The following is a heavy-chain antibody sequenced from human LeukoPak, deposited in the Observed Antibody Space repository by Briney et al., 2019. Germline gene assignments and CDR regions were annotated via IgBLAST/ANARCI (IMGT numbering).Heavy chain of an antibody. CDR1: GGSISSNY. D-gene: IGHD2-2*02. V-gene: IGHV4-4*08. CDR3: ARPLRDCSSTSCYTGDYYYYYMDV. CDR2: IYTSGST. Sequence: PSETLSLTCTVSGGSISSNYWSWIRQPPGKGLEWIGYIYTSGSTNYNPSLKSRVTISVDTSKNQFSLKLSSVTAAATAVSYCARPLRDCSSTSCYTGDYYYYYMDVWGKGTTVTVSS. J-gene: IGHJ6*03.